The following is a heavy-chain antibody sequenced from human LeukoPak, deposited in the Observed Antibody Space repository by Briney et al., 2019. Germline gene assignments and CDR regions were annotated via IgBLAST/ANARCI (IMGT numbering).Heavy chain of an antibody. CDR1: GGPFSSSSYS. D-gene: IGHD6-19*01. V-gene: IGHV4-39*07. J-gene: IGHJ3*02. CDR3: ARGPGIAVAGPLRAFDI. CDR2: IYYSGST. Sequence: SETLSLTCTVSGGPFSSSSYSWGWIRQPPGKGLEWIGSIYYSGSTYYNPSLKSRVTISVDTSKNQFSLKLSSVTAADTAVYYCARGPGIAVAGPLRAFDIWGQGTMVTVSS.